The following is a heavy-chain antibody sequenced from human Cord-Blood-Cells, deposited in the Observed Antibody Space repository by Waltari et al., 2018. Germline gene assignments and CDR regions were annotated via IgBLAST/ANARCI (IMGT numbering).Heavy chain of an antibody. CDR1: GGPISSGGYY. Sequence: QVQLQESGPGLVKPSQTVYLTCTVSGGPISSGGYYLTWICPHPGMGLEWIGYIYYSGSTYYNPSLKSRVTISVDTSKNQFSLKLSSVTAADTAVYYCARMDTIFGVVILDYWGQGTLFTVSS. J-gene: IGHJ4*02. V-gene: IGHV4-31*03. D-gene: IGHD3-3*01. CDR2: IYYSGST. CDR3: ARMDTIFGVVILDY.